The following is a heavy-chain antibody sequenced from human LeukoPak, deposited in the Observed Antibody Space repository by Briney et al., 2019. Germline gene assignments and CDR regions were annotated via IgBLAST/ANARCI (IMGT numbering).Heavy chain of an antibody. D-gene: IGHD2-2*01. J-gene: IGHJ4*02. CDR3: VRGTDCSATTCYPLSAFDY. CDR2: ISSRGTST. Sequence: GGSLRLSCAASGFTFSSYWMSWVRQAPGKGLEWVAFISSRGTSTFYAESVKGRFTISRDTGKKSLDLQMTSLRVEDTAAYYCVRGTDCSATTCYPLSAFDYWGQGTLVTVSS. CDR1: GFTFSSYW. V-gene: IGHV3-21*04.